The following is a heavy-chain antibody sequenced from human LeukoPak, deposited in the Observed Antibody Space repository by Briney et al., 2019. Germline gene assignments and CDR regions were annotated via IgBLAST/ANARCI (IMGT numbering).Heavy chain of an antibody. CDR3: ARGLGTTGTITRSYYYYMDV. V-gene: IGHV6-1*01. Sequence: SQTLSLTCAISGDSVSSNSAAWNWIRQSPSRGLEWLGRTYYRSKWYNDYAVSVKSRITINPDTSKNQFSLQLNSVTPEDTAVYYCARGLGTTGTITRSYYYYMDVWGKGTTVTISS. J-gene: IGHJ6*03. D-gene: IGHD1-1*01. CDR1: GDSVSSNSAA. CDR2: TYYRSKWYN.